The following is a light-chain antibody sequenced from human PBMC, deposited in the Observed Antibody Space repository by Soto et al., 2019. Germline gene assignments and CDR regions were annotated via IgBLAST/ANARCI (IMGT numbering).Light chain of an antibody. CDR2: DND. Sequence: QSVLTQPPSASGTPGQRVTISCSGSSSNVGSNHVHWYQQLPGTAPKLLLSDNDQRPSGVPDRFSGSKSGTSASLAISGLQADDEADYYCSSFTSSSTQVFGGGTKLTVL. CDR1: SSNVGSNH. V-gene: IGLV1-44*01. J-gene: IGLJ3*02. CDR3: SSFTSSSTQV.